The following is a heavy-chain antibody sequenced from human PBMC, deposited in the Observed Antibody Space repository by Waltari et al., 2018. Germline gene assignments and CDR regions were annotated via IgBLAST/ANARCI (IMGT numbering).Heavy chain of an antibody. V-gene: IGHV3-30*02. CDR3: AKVLAHGSFAREGPYY. J-gene: IGHJ4*02. D-gene: IGHD3-10*01. CDR2: IRYDGSNK. Sequence: QVQLVESGGGVVQPGGSLRLSCAASGFTFSSYGMHWVRQAPGKGLEWVAFIRYDGSNKYYADSVKGRFTISRDNSKNTLYLQMNSLRAEDTAVYYCAKVLAHGSFAREGPYYWGQGTLVTVSS. CDR1: GFTFSSYG.